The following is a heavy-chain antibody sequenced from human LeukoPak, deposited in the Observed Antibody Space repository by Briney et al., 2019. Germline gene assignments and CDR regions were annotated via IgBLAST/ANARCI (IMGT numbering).Heavy chain of an antibody. J-gene: IGHJ6*02. CDR3: ARDLEVEARGMDV. V-gene: IGHV3-74*01. CDR1: GFTFSSYW. D-gene: IGHD5-24*01. Sequence: GGSLRLSCAASGFTFSSYWMHWVRRAPGEGLVGVSRINSDGSNTSYADSVKCRFTIYKANAKHKLQLHIISLRDEDMAVYYCARDLEVEARGMDVWGQGTTVTVSS. CDR2: INSDGSNT.